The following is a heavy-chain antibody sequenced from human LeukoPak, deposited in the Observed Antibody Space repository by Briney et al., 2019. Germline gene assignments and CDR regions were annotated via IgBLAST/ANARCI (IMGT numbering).Heavy chain of an antibody. D-gene: IGHD3-10*01. J-gene: IGHJ4*02. CDR2: IYYSGST. CDR3: ASVGYYGSGSYRIYFDY. V-gene: IGHV4-59*08. Sequence: PSETLSLTCTVSGGSISSYYWSWIRQPPGKGLEWIGYIYYSGSTNYNPSLKSRVTISVDTSKNQFSLKLSSVTAADTAVYYCASVGYYGSGSYRIYFDYWGQGTLVTVSS. CDR1: GGSISSYY.